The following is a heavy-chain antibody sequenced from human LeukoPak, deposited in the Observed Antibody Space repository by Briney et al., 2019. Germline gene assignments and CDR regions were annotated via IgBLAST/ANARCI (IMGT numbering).Heavy chain of an antibody. J-gene: IGHJ4*02. CDR1: GFTFTTYA. Sequence: GGSLRLSCAASGFTFTTYAMSWVRQAPGKGLEWVSHISGSGGSTYFADSVKGRFTISRDNSKNTLYLQMNSLRAEDTAVYYCARDVSDFWSGYSYWGQGTLVTVSS. V-gene: IGHV3-23*01. CDR2: ISGSGGST. CDR3: ARDVSDFWSGYSY. D-gene: IGHD3-3*01.